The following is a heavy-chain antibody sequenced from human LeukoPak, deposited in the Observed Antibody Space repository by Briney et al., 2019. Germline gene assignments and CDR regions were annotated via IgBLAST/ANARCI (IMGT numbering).Heavy chain of an antibody. CDR2: ISSSGSTI. J-gene: IGHJ4*02. CDR1: GFTFSSYA. V-gene: IGHV3-48*03. Sequence: PGGSLRLSCAASGFTFSSYAMNWVRQAPGKGLEWVSYISSSGSTIYYADSVKGRFTISRDNAKNSLYLQMNSLRAEDTAVYYCARHRVGIAADYCGQGTLVTVSS. CDR3: ARHRVGIAADY. D-gene: IGHD6-13*01.